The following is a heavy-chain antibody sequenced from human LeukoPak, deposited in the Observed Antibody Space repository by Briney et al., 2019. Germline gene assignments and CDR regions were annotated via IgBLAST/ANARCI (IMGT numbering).Heavy chain of an antibody. CDR1: GGSISSYY. Sequence: SETLSLTCTVSGGSISSYYWSWIRQPPGKGLEWIGYIYYSGSTNYNPSLKSRVTISVDTSKNQFSLKLSSVTAADTAVYYCASHWGARPLWGQGTLVTVSS. D-gene: IGHD7-27*01. J-gene: IGHJ4*02. V-gene: IGHV4-59*01. CDR2: IYYSGST. CDR3: ASHWGARPL.